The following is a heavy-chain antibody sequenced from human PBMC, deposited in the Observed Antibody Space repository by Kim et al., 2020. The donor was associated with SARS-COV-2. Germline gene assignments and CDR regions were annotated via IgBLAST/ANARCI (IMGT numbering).Heavy chain of an antibody. V-gene: IGHV1-3*04. CDR3: TRAPGYSSGWFLP. J-gene: IGHJ5*02. D-gene: IGHD6-19*01. CDR2: VNTGNGNT. CDR1: GYTFTAWA. Sequence: ASVKVSCKTSGYTFTAWAIHWVRQAPGQSLEWMGWVNTGNGNTRYSRKVHGRVTLTRDTSASTAYMELSSLRSEDTAVYYCTRAPGYSSGWFLPWGQGTLVTVSS.